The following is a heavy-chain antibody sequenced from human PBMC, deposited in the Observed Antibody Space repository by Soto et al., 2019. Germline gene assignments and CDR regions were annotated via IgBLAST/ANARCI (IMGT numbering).Heavy chain of an antibody. CDR1: GGTFSSYA. CDR2: IIPIFGTA. Sequence: SVKVSCKASGGTFSSYAISWVRQAPGQGLEWMGGIIPIFGTANYAQKFQGRVTITADESTSTAYMELSSLRSEDTAVYYCARVIIYYDFWSGYSYYYYYMDVWGKGTTVTVSS. D-gene: IGHD3-3*01. V-gene: IGHV1-69*13. CDR3: ARVIIYYDFWSGYSYYYYYMDV. J-gene: IGHJ6*03.